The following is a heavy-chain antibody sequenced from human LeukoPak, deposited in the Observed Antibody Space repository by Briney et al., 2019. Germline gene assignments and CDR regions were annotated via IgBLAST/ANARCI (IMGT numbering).Heavy chain of an antibody. V-gene: IGHV1-2*02. CDR2: INPNSGGT. J-gene: IGHJ4*02. CDR1: GGTFSSYA. CDR3: AKYYDSSGAFDY. D-gene: IGHD3-22*01. Sequence: ASVKVSCKASGGTFSSYAISWVRQAPGQGLEWMGWINPNSGGTNYAQKFQGRVTMTRDTSISTAYMELSRLRSDDTAVYYCAKYYDSSGAFDYWGQGTLVTVSS.